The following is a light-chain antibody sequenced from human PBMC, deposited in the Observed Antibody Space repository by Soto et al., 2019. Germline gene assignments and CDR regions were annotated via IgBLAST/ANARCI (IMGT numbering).Light chain of an antibody. CDR1: QSVSSSY. J-gene: IGKJ1*01. CDR3: QQYGSSPPWT. CDR2: GAS. V-gene: IGKV3-20*01. Sequence: EIVLTQSPGTLSLSRGERATLSCRASQSVSSSYLAWYQQKPGQASRLLIYGASSRATGIPDRFSGSGSGTDFTLTISRLEPEDYAVYYCQQYGSSPPWTFGQGTKVEIK.